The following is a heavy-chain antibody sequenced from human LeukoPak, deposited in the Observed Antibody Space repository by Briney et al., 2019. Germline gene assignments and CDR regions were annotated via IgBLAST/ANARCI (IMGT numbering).Heavy chain of an antibody. Sequence: KPGGSLRLSCAASGFPFSRYSMNWVRQAPGEGPEWVSSITSSSSNKDYVDSVKGRFTISRDNAKNSLYLQMNSLRAEDTALYYCASGGIYYGAAFDFWGQGTLVTVSS. CDR3: ASGGIYYGAAFDF. J-gene: IGHJ4*02. CDR2: ITSSSSNK. D-gene: IGHD1-26*01. CDR1: GFPFSRYS. V-gene: IGHV3-21*04.